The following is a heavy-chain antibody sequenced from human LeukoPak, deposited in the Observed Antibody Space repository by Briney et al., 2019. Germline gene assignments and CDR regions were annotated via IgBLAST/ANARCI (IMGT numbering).Heavy chain of an antibody. J-gene: IGHJ4*02. Sequence: GGSLRLSCAASGFTFSNVWMSWVRQAPGKGLEWVGRIKSKTDGGTVDYAAPVKGRFTISRDDLKNTLYLEMNSLKTEDTTVYYCTKDHGSGSYYFDYWGQGTLVTVSS. V-gene: IGHV3-15*01. CDR3: TKDHGSGSYYFDY. CDR1: GFTFSNVW. CDR2: IKSKTDGGTV. D-gene: IGHD3-10*01.